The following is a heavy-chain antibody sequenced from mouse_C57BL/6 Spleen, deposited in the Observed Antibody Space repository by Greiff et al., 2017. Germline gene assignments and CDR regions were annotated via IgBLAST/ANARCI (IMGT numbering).Heavy chain of an antibody. CDR1: GYSFTSYY. J-gene: IGHJ3*01. Sequence: QVQLQQSGPELVKPGASVKISCKASGYSFTSYYIHWVKQRPGQGLEWIGWIYPGTGNTKYNEKFKGKATLTADTSSSTAYMQLSSLTSEDSAVYYCAAYVFAYWGQGTLVTVSA. CDR3: AAYVFAY. D-gene: IGHD1-1*01. V-gene: IGHV1-66*01. CDR2: IYPGTGNT.